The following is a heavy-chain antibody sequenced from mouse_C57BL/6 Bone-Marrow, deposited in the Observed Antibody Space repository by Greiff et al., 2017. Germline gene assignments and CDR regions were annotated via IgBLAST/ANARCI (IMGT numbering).Heavy chain of an antibody. CDR3: ARSVITTVVDYAMDD. CDR2: IDPANGNT. D-gene: IGHD1-1*01. Sequence: VQLQQSVAELVRPGASVKLSCTASGFNIKNTYMHWVKQRPEQGLEWIGRIDPANGNTKYAPKFQGKATITADTSSTTAYLQLSSLTSEDTAIYYCARSVITTVVDYAMDDWGQGTSVTVSS. V-gene: IGHV14-3*01. J-gene: IGHJ4*01. CDR1: GFNIKNTY.